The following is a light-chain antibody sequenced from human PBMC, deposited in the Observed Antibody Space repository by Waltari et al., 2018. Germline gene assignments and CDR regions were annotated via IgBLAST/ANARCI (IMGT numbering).Light chain of an antibody. CDR2: RNN. Sequence: QSVLTQPPSASGTPGQKVTISCSGSNSNIGSNDVNWYHHLPGAAPKLLSYRNNQRPQGVRDRFAGSRSGTSASLAISGLQSEDEADYYCATWDDTLTGYVFGTGTKVTVL. CDR3: ATWDDTLTGYV. V-gene: IGLV1-44*01. J-gene: IGLJ1*01. CDR1: NSNIGSND.